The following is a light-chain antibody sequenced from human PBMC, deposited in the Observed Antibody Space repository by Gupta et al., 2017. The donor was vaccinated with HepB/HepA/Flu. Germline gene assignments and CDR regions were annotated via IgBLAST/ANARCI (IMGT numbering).Light chain of an antibody. V-gene: IGKV1-12*02. CDR1: QDISTW. CDR2: GAS. CDR3: QQANSFPST. Sequence: DIQMTQSPSSVSASVGDRVTITCRASQDISTWLAWYQQKPGKAPKLLIYGASTLQSGVPSRFSGSGSGTDFTFTITNLQPEDFASYYCQQANSFPSTFGQGTRLGIK. J-gene: IGKJ5*01.